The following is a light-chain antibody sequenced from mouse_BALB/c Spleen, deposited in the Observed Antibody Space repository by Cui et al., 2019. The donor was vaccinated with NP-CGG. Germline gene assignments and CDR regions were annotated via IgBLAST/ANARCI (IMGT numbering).Light chain of an antibody. CDR1: TGAGTTNNY. CDR3: ALWYSNHWV. CDR2: GTN. J-gene: IGLJ1*01. Sequence: QAVVTQESALTTSPGETVTLTCRSSTGAGTTNNYANWVQEKPDHLFTGLIGGTNNRAPGVPARFSGSLIGDKAVLTITGAQTEDETIYFCALWYSNHWVFGGGTKLTVL. V-gene: IGLV1*01.